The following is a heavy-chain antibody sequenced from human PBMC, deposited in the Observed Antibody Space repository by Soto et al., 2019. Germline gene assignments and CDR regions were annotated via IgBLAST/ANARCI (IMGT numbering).Heavy chain of an antibody. CDR3: ARDGLDSRSYYDAFDI. Sequence: ASVKVSCKASGYTFTSYGISWVRQAPGQGLEWMGWISAYNGNTNYAQKLQGRVTMTTDTSTSTAYMELRSLRSDDTAVYYCARDGLDSRSYYDAFDIWGQGTMVTVSS. CDR2: ISAYNGNT. CDR1: GYTFTSYG. D-gene: IGHD1-26*01. V-gene: IGHV1-18*04. J-gene: IGHJ3*02.